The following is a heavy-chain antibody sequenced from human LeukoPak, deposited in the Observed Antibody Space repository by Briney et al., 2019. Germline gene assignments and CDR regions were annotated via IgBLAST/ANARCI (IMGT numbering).Heavy chain of an antibody. D-gene: IGHD5-18*01. Sequence: GGSLRLSCAASGFTFSSYEMNWVRQAPGKGLEWVSSIFPSGGEIHYADSVRGRFTISRDNSKSILSLQMNSLRAEDTAIYYCATYRQVLLPFESWGQGTLVTVSS. J-gene: IGHJ4*02. CDR2: IFPSGGEI. CDR3: ATYRQVLLPFES. CDR1: GFTFSSYE. V-gene: IGHV3-23*01.